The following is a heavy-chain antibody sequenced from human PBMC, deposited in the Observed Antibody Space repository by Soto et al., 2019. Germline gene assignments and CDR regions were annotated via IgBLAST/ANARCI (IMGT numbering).Heavy chain of an antibody. J-gene: IGHJ4*02. V-gene: IGHV3-53*01. CDR2: IYSGGST. CDR1: GFTVSSNY. Sequence: GGSLRLSCAASGFTVSSNYMSWVRQAPGKGLEWVSVIYSGGSTYYADSVKGRFTISRDNSKNTLYLQMNSLRAEDTAVYYCARGMRQENYFDYWGQGTLVTVSS. CDR3: ARGMRQENYFDY.